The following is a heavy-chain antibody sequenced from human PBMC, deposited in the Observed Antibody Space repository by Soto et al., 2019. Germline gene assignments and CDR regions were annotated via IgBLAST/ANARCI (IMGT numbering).Heavy chain of an antibody. D-gene: IGHD3-10*01. CDR2: ISGSGGST. V-gene: IGHV3-23*01. Sequence: GGSLRLSCAASGFTFSSYAMSWVRQAPGKGLEWVSAISGSGGSTYYADSVKGRFTISRDKSKNTLYLQMNSLRAEDTAVYYCAKVPAYYYGSGSYFFDYWGQGTLVTVSS. CDR1: GFTFSSYA. J-gene: IGHJ4*02. CDR3: AKVPAYYYGSGSYFFDY.